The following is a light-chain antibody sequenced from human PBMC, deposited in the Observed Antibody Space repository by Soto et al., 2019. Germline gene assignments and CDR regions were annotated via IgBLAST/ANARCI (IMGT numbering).Light chain of an antibody. CDR2: DAY. J-gene: IGKJ5*01. V-gene: IGKV3-11*01. CDR1: QSVTSY. CDR3: QQRSTWPIT. Sequence: EIVLTQSPATLSLSPGERATLSCRASQSVTSYLAWYQQKPGQAPRLLIYDAYNRATRIPARFSGSGSGADFTLAISSLEPCDFAFYYCQQRSTWPITFGQGTGLEIK.